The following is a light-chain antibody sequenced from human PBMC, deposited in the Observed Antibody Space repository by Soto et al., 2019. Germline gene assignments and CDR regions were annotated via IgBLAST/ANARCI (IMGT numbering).Light chain of an antibody. Sequence: QSALTQPGSVSGSPGQSITISCTGTSSDVGSYNLVSWYQQHPGKAPKLMIYEVSKRPSGVSNRFSGSKSGNTASLTISGLQAEDEADYYCCSYAGSSTFEVFGGGTKLTV. J-gene: IGLJ3*02. CDR2: EVS. CDR3: CSYAGSSTFEV. CDR1: SSDVGSYNL. V-gene: IGLV2-23*02.